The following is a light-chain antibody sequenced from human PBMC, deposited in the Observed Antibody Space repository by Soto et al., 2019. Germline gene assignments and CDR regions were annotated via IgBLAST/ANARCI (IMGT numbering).Light chain of an antibody. Sequence: ETVLTQSPGSLSLSPGERATLSCRASQSVSSSYLAWYQQKPGQAPRLLIYGASSSATGIPDRFSGSGSGTDFTLTISRLEPEDFAVYYCQQYGSSPLTFGGGTKVEIK. CDR1: QSVSSSY. CDR2: GAS. J-gene: IGKJ4*01. CDR3: QQYGSSPLT. V-gene: IGKV3-20*01.